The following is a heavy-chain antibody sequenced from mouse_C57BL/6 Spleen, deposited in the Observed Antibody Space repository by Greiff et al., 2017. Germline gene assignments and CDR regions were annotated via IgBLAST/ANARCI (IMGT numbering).Heavy chain of an antibody. CDR1: GYTFTDYE. Sequence: VQLQQSGAELVRPGASVTLSCKASGYTFTDYEMHWVKQTPVHGLEWIGAIDPETGGTAYNQKFKGKAILTADKSSSTAYMELRSLTSEDSAVXYCTRSVVVAFDYWGQGTTLTVSS. CDR2: IDPETGGT. CDR3: TRSVVVAFDY. J-gene: IGHJ2*01. V-gene: IGHV1-15*01. D-gene: IGHD1-1*01.